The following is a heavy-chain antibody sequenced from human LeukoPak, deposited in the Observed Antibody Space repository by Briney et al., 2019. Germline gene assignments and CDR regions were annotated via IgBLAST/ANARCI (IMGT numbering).Heavy chain of an antibody. CDR1: GYTFTSYG. D-gene: IGHD3-3*01. V-gene: IGHV1-18*01. Sequence: ASVKVSCKASGYTFTSYGISWVRQAPGQGLEWMGWISAYNGNTNYAQKLQGRVTMTTDTSTSTAYMELRSLRSDDTAVYYCARDLQLGPYECYDFRSGYSMDVWGKGTTVTVSS. J-gene: IGHJ6*03. CDR2: ISAYNGNT. CDR3: ARDLQLGPYECYDFRSGYSMDV.